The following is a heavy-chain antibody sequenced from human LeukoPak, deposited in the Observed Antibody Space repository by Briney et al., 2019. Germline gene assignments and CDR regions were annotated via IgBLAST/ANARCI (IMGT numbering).Heavy chain of an antibody. D-gene: IGHD2-2*02. V-gene: IGHV3-23*01. CDR1: GFIFNNYV. CDR2: ISGNGETT. CDR3: ARQGFVVVPAAIGENDAFDI. J-gene: IGHJ3*02. Sequence: GGSLRLSCAASGFIFNNYVMSWVRQAPGKGLEWVSSISGNGETTSHADSVKGRFTISRDNSKNTLYLQMNSLRAEDTAVYYCARQGFVVVPAAIGENDAFDIWGQGTMVTVSS.